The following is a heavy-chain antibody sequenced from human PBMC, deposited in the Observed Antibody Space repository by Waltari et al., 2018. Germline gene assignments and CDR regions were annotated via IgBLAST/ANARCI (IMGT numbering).Heavy chain of an antibody. CDR3: ASPYCTTTSCLYFDF. Sequence: VQLQQWGAGLLKPSETLSLTCAVSGGSFSGYDWSWIRQPPGKGLEWVANIKQDGSEKYYVDSVKDRFTISRDNAKNSLYLQMSSLRAEDTAVYYCASPYCTTTSCLYFDFWGHGTLVTVSS. D-gene: IGHD2-2*01. V-gene: IGHV3-7*03. CDR1: GGSFSGYD. CDR2: IKQDGSEK. J-gene: IGHJ4*01.